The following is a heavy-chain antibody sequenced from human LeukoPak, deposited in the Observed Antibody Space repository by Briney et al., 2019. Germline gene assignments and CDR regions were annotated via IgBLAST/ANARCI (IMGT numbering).Heavy chain of an antibody. V-gene: IGHV3-21*01. D-gene: IGHD2-2*01. Sequence: GGSLRLSCAASGFTFSGYSMNWVRQAPGKGLEWVSSISSSSSYIYYADSVKGRFTISRDNAKNSLYLQMNSLRAEDTAVYYCARDFIVVVPAANYFDYWGQGTLVTVSS. CDR1: GFTFSGYS. CDR2: ISSSSSYI. CDR3: ARDFIVVVPAANYFDY. J-gene: IGHJ4*02.